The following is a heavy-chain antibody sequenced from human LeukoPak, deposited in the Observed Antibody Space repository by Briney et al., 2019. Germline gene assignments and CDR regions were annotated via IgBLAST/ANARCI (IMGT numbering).Heavy chain of an antibody. Sequence: PSETLSLTCTVSGGSISSGSYYWSWIRQPAGKGLEWIGRIYTSGSTNYNPSLKSRVTISVDTSKNQFSLKLSSVTAADTAVYYCARAWGSSWYSSYYYMDVWGKGTTVTVSS. D-gene: IGHD6-13*01. CDR2: IYTSGST. CDR1: GGSISSGSYY. J-gene: IGHJ6*03. V-gene: IGHV4-61*02. CDR3: ARAWGSSWYSSYYYMDV.